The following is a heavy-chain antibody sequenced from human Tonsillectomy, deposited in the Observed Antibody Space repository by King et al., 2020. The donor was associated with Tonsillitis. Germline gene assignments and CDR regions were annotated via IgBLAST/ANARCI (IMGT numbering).Heavy chain of an antibody. CDR1: GYTFSRYG. V-gene: IGHV1-18*01. D-gene: IGHD1-14*01. J-gene: IGHJ3*01. Sequence: QLVQSGAEVKKPGASVKVSCKASGYTFSRYGISWVRRAPGQGLEWMGWIGGYSGDTNYAQKFQGRVTMIRDTSTSTAYMELRSLRFNDTAVYYRARAGTDFDTFDVWGQGTMVTVSS. CDR2: IGGYSGDT. CDR3: ARAGTDFDTFDV.